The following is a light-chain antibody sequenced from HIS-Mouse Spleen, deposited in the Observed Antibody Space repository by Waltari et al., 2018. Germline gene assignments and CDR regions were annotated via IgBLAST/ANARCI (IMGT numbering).Light chain of an antibody. CDR1: SLRKKY. CDR3: YSTDSSGNHRV. J-gene: IGLJ2*01. Sequence: SYELTQPPSVSVSPVQTARITCSGDSLRKKYAYWYQQKSGQAPVLVISEDRKRPSGIPERFSGSSSGTMATLTISGAQVEDEADYYCYSTDSSGNHRVFGGGTKLTVL. CDR2: EDR. V-gene: IGLV3-10*01.